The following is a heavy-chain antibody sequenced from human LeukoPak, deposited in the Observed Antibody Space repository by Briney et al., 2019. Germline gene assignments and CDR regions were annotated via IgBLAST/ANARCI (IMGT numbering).Heavy chain of an antibody. D-gene: IGHD4-23*01. CDR2: IKSKTDGGTT. J-gene: IGHJ3*02. V-gene: IGHV3-15*01. CDR3: AKDQYGGKVSGEHHDAFDI. CDR1: GFTFTNAW. Sequence: GGSLRLSCAASGFTFTNAWMSWVRQAPGKGLEWVGRIKSKTDGGTTDYVAPVKGRFTISRDDSKNTLYLQMNSLRAEDTAVYYCAKDQYGGKVSGEHHDAFDIWGQGTMVTVSS.